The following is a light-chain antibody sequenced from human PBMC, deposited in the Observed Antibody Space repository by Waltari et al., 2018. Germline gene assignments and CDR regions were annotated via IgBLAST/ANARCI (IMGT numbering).Light chain of an antibody. CDR1: KSISSY. Sequence: DIQMTQSPSSLSASLGDRVTITCRASKSISSYLNWYQQKPGKAPKLLIYAASSLQSGVPSRFSGSGSGTDFTLTISSLQPEDFATYYCQQSYSTPQYTFGQGTKLEIK. CDR3: QQSYSTPQYT. V-gene: IGKV1-39*01. J-gene: IGKJ2*01. CDR2: AAS.